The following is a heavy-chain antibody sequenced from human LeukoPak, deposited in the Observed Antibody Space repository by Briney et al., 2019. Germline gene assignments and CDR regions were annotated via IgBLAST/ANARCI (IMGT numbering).Heavy chain of an antibody. Sequence: PSETLSLTCTVSGGSISSGDYYWSWIRQPPGKGLEWIGYIYYSGSTYYNPSLKSRVTISVDTSKNQFSLKLSSVTAADTAVYYCASLGYCSGGSCCRDWFDPWGQGTLVTVSS. D-gene: IGHD2-15*01. J-gene: IGHJ5*02. V-gene: IGHV4-30-4*01. CDR2: IYYSGST. CDR3: ASLGYCSGGSCCRDWFDP. CDR1: GGSISSGDYY.